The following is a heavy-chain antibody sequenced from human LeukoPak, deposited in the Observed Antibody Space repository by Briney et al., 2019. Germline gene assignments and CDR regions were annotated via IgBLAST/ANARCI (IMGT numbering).Heavy chain of an antibody. J-gene: IGHJ3*02. Sequence: PSETLSLTCTVSGGSINTVSYYWVWIRRAPEKGLEWIGSVYSSGSIYSNPSLRSRVTISLDTSKNQFSLNLTSVTVADTALYYCARDRLSLGAFDIWGQGTTVTVSS. CDR3: ARDRLSLGAFDI. CDR2: VYSSGSI. CDR1: GGSINTVSYY. D-gene: IGHD7-27*01. V-gene: IGHV4-39*07.